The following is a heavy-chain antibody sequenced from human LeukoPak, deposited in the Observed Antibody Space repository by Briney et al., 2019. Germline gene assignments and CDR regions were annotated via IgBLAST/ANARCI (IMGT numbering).Heavy chain of an antibody. CDR2: AYYRSKWYN. J-gene: IGHJ4*02. CDR1: GDSVSSNSAA. Sequence: SQTLSLTCAISGDSVSSNSAAWNWIRQSPARGLEWLGRAYYRSKWYNEYAVSVKSRITINPDTSKNQFSLQLNSVTPDDAAVYYCARDLDDYPDYWGQGTLVTVSS. V-gene: IGHV6-1*01. CDR3: ARDLDDYPDY.